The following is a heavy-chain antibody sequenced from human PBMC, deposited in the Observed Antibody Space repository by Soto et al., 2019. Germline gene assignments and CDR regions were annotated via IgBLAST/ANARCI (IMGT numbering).Heavy chain of an antibody. CDR2: ISYDGSNK. CDR3: AKDQGFPDY. CDR1: GFTFSSYG. V-gene: IGHV3-30*18. Sequence: PVGSLRLSCAASGFTFSSYGMHWVRQAPGKGLEWVAVISYDGSNKYYADSVKGRFTISRDNSKNTLYLQMNSLRAEDTAVYYCAKDQGFPDYWGQGTLVTVSS. J-gene: IGHJ4*02.